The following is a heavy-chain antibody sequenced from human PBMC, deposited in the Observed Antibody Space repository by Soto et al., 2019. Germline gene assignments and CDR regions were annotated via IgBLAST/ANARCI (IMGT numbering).Heavy chain of an antibody. D-gene: IGHD5-18*01. Sequence: GGSLRLSCAASGFTFSSYAMHWVRQAPGKGLEWVSFISYDGSNKYYAYSVKGRFTISRDNSKNTLYLQMNSLRAEDTAVYYCARDRWIQILLGWFDXWGQGTLVTVSX. CDR3: ARDRWIQILLGWFDX. J-gene: IGHJ5*02. V-gene: IGHV3-30-3*01. CDR2: ISYDGSNK. CDR1: GFTFSSYA.